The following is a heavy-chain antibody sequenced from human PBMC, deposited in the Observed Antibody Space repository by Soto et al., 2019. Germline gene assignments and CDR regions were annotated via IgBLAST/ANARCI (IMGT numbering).Heavy chain of an antibody. J-gene: IGHJ4*02. CDR2: IYHSGST. CDR1: GGSISSSNW. D-gene: IGHD5-18*01. V-gene: IGHV4-4*02. Sequence: SETLSLTCAVSGGSISSSNWWSWVRQPPGKGLEWIGEIYHSGSTNYNPSPKSRVTISVDKSKNQFSLKLSYVTAADTAVYYCASSRNVDTALLDYWGQGTLVTVSS. CDR3: ASSRNVDTALLDY.